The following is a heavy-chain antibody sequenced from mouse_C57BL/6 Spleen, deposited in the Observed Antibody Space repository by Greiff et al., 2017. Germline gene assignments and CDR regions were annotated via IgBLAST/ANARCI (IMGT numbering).Heavy chain of an antibody. V-gene: IGHV10-1*01. D-gene: IGHD3-2*02. CDR3: VRHGSGYFDD. J-gene: IGHJ2*01. CDR2: IRSKSNNYAT. Sequence: EVQLVESGGGLVQPKGSLKLSCAASGFSFNTYAMNWVRQAPGKGLEWVARIRSKSNNYATYYADSVKDRFTISRDDSESMLYLQMNNLKTEDTAMYYCVRHGSGYFDDWGQGTTLTVSS. CDR1: GFSFNTYA.